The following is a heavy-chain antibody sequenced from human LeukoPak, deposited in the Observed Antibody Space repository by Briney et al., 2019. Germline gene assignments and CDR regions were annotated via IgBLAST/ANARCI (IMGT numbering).Heavy chain of an antibody. Sequence: GGSLRLSCAASGFTLGGFWMSWVRQAPGRGLEWVANINPDGSIKYYVDSIKGRFSISRDNAKNSLYLQMNSLRAEDTAVYYCASGFLQWLYWGQGTLVVVSS. CDR2: INPDGSIK. V-gene: IGHV3-7*01. D-gene: IGHD3-3*01. CDR3: ASGFLQWLY. CDR1: GFTLGGFW. J-gene: IGHJ4*02.